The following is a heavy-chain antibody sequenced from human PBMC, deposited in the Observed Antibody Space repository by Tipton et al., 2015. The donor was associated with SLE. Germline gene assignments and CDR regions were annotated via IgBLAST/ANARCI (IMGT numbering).Heavy chain of an antibody. V-gene: IGHV4-61*02. CDR3: ARDGGADWFDP. J-gene: IGHJ5*02. D-gene: IGHD3-10*01. Sequence: TLSLTCSVSGGSISGGSYFWSWIRQPAGKGLEWIGRIYTSGSTNYNPSLKSRVTISVDTSKNQFSLNLSSVTAADTAVYYCARDGGADWFDPWGQGTLVTVSS. CDR1: GGSISGGSYF. CDR2: IYTSGST.